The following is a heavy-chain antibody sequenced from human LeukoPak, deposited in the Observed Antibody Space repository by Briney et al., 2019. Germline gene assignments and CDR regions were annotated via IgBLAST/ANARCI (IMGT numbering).Heavy chain of an antibody. CDR2: IFYSGST. D-gene: IGHD4-17*01. J-gene: IGHJ6*02. V-gene: IGHV4-59*01. CDR1: GGSISSYY. Sequence: SETLSLTCTVSGGSISSYYWSWIRQPPGKGLEWIEYIFYSGSTNYNPPLKSRVTISVDTSKSQFSLKLSSVTAADTAVYYCARDRATVNHYYYYGMDVWGQGTTVTVSS. CDR3: ARDRATVNHYYYYGMDV.